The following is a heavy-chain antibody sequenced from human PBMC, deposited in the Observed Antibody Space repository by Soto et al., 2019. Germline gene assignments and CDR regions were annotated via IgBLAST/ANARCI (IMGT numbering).Heavy chain of an antibody. D-gene: IGHD4-17*01. V-gene: IGHV1-18*01. CDR3: ARELTEYGDYRQWYFDL. CDR1: GYTFTSYG. Sequence: QVQLVQSGAEVKKPGASVKVSCKASGYTFTSYGISWVRQAPGQGLEWMGWISAYNGNTNYAQKLQGRVTMTTDTSTSSAYMELRSLRSDDTAVYYCARELTEYGDYRQWYFDLWGRGTLVTVSS. J-gene: IGHJ2*01. CDR2: ISAYNGNT.